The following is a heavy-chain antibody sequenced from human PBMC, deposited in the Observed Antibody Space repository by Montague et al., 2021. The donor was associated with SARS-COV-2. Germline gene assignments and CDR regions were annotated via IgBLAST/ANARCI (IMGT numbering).Heavy chain of an antibody. J-gene: IGHJ4*02. D-gene: IGHD5-24*01. CDR1: GGSISSYY. V-gene: IGHV4-59*01. Sequence: SETLSLTCTVAGGSISSYYWGWIRQPPGEGLEWIGYIYYGGSTNXNPSLKSRVTISVDTSKNQCSLKLSSVTAADTAVYYCARVFPRWLQFDPYFDYWGQGTLVTVSS. CDR3: ARVFPRWLQFDPYFDY. CDR2: IYYGGST.